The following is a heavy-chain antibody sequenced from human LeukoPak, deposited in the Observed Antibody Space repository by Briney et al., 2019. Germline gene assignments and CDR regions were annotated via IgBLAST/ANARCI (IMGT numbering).Heavy chain of an antibody. CDR3: ARGDSSSWSAWFDP. CDR1: GGSISSGGYY. CDR2: IYYSGST. Sequence: SETLSLTCTVSGGSISSGGYYWSWIRQHPGKGLEWIGYIYYSGSTYYNPSLKSRVTISVDTSKNQFSLKLSSVTAADTAVYYCARGDSSSWSAWFDPWGQGTLVTVSS. D-gene: IGHD6-13*01. V-gene: IGHV4-31*03. J-gene: IGHJ5*02.